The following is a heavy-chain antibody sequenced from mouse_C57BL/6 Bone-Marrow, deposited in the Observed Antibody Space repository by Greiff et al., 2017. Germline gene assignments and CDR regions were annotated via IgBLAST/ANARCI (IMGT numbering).Heavy chain of an antibody. J-gene: IGHJ2*01. CDR1: GFNINDDY. CDR2: IDPENGDT. D-gene: IGHD1-1*01. CDR3: TPTTVVKDY. Sequence: EVQLKQSGAELVRPGASVKLSCTASGFNINDDYMHWVKQRPEQGLEWIGWIDPENGDTEYASKFQGKATITADTSSNTAYLQLSSLTSEDTAVYYCTPTTVVKDYWGQGTTLTVSS. V-gene: IGHV14-4*01.